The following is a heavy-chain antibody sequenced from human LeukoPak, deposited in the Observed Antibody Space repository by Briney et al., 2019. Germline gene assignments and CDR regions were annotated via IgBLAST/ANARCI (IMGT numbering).Heavy chain of an antibody. CDR2: FDPEDGET. J-gene: IGHJ5*02. CDR3: ATPHSRFDSSGYYYR. CDR1: GYTLTELS. D-gene: IGHD3-22*01. Sequence: ASVKVSCKVSGYTLTELSMHWVRQAPGKGLEWMGGFDPEDGETIYAQKFQGRVTMTEDTSTDTAYMELSSLRSEDTAVYYCATPHSRFDSSGYYYRWGQGTLVTVSS. V-gene: IGHV1-24*01.